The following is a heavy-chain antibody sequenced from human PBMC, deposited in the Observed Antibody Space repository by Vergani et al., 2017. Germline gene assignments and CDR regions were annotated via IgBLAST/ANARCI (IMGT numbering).Heavy chain of an antibody. CDR2: ISWNSGSI. CDR1: GLTFDDYA. D-gene: IGHD4-17*01. J-gene: IGHJ4*02. CDR3: AKEESTVTTLED. V-gene: IGHV3-9*01. Sequence: EVQLVESGGGLVQPGRSLRLSCAASGLTFDDYAMHWVRQAPGKGLEGVSGISWNSGSIGYADSVKGRFTISRDNAKNSLYLQMNSLRAEDTALYYCAKEESTVTTLEDWGQGTLVTVSS.